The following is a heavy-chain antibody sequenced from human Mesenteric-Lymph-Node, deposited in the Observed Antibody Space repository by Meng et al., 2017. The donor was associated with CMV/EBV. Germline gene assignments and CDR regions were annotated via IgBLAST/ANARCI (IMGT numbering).Heavy chain of an antibody. J-gene: IGHJ3*01. CDR2: ISSSGSTI. V-gene: IGHV3-11*04. D-gene: IGHD3-3*01. CDR3: ARTYYDFWSGYPANPFDV. CDR1: EFTFIDYY. Sequence: GGSLRLSCAVSEFTFIDYYMSWIRQAPGKGLEWVSYISSSGSTIDYADSVQGRFTISRDDSKNTLYLQMNNLRAEDTALYYCARTYYDFWSGYPANPFDVWGQGTMVTVSS.